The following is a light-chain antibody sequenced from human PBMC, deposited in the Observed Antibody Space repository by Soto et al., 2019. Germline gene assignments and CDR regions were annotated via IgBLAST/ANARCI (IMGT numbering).Light chain of an antibody. J-gene: IGKJ1*01. V-gene: IGKV3-15*01. Sequence: EIVMTQSPATLSVSPGERVTLSCRASQSVSSRLAWYHQKPGQSPRLLIYGASTRATGIPARFSGSGSGTEFTLTISSLQSEDFAVYYCQQYGSSGTFGQGTKVDIK. CDR3: QQYGSSGT. CDR1: QSVSSR. CDR2: GAS.